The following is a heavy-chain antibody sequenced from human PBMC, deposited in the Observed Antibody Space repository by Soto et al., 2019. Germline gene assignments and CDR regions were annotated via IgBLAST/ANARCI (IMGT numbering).Heavy chain of an antibody. D-gene: IGHD2-15*01. CDR3: ARTRNHERIHHQFYSATDV. J-gene: IGHJ6*02. CDR1: GFSLTTTGVY. Sequence: SGPTLVNPTETLTLTCTFSGFSLTTTGVYVTWIRQPPGKALEWLALIDWDDTKYYNKSLTTRLTVSKDTSKNQVVLTMTNMDLVDTATYFCARTRNHERIHHQFYSATDVSGPGTTVTVSS. CDR2: IDWDDTK. V-gene: IGHV2-70*01.